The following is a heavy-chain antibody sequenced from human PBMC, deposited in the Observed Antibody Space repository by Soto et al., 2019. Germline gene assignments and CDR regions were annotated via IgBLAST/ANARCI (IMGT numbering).Heavy chain of an antibody. CDR3: ASPRLSSDGTTPIDY. CDR2: ISYDGSNK. J-gene: IGHJ4*02. Sequence: GGSRSPSCAPSGFTFSTYAMHGFRQAPGRGLKGVAVISYDGSNKYYADSVKGRFTISRDNSKNTLYLQMNSLRAEDTAVYYCASPRLSSDGTTPIDYWGQGTLVTVSS. CDR1: GFTFSTYA. D-gene: IGHD1-1*01. V-gene: IGHV3-30-3*01.